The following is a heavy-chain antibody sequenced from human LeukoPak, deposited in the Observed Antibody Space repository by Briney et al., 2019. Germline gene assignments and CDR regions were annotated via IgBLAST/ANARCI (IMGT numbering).Heavy chain of an antibody. CDR2: FDPEDGET. J-gene: IGHJ5*02. V-gene: IGHV1-24*01. CDR1: GYTVTELS. CDR3: ATESAAAGKNWFDP. Sequence: ASVKVSCKVSGYTVTELSMHWVRQAPGKGLEWRGGFDPEDGETIYAQKFQGRVTMTEDTSTDTAYMELSSLRSEDTAVYYCATESAAAGKNWFDPWGQGTLVTVSS. D-gene: IGHD6-13*01.